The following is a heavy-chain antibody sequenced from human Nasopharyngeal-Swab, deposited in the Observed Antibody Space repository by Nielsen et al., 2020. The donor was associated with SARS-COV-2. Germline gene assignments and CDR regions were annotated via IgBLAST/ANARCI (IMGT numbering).Heavy chain of an antibody. J-gene: IGHJ6*02. Sequence: GESLKISCAASGFTFSSYWMSWVRQAPGKGLEWVANIKQDGSEKYYVDSVKGRFTISRDNAKNSLYLQMNSLRAEDTAVYYCARVVPAALGGMDVWGQGTTVTVSS. CDR1: GFTFSSYW. CDR3: ARVVPAALGGMDV. V-gene: IGHV3-7*04. CDR2: IKQDGSEK. D-gene: IGHD2-2*01.